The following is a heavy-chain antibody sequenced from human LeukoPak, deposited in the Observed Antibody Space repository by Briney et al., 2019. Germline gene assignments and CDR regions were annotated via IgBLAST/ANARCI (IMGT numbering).Heavy chain of an antibody. CDR1: GFTFSSYA. D-gene: IGHD3-10*01. CDR2: ISYDGSNK. Sequence: GGSLRLSCAASGFTFSSYAMHWVRQAPGKGLEWVAVISYDGSNKYYADSVKGRFTIARDNSKNTLHLQMNSLRAEDTAVYYCARGTPTYSWGQGTLVTVSS. J-gene: IGHJ5*02. V-gene: IGHV3-30-3*01. CDR3: ARGTPTYS.